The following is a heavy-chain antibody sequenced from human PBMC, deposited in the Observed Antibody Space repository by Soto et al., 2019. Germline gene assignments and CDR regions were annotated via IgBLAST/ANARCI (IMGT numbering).Heavy chain of an antibody. V-gene: IGHV3-23*01. CDR2: ISGSGGST. D-gene: IGHD5-18*01. Sequence: EVQLLESGGGLVQPGGSLRLSCAASGFTFSSYAMSWVRQAPGKGLEWVSAISGSGGSTYYADSVKGRFTISRDNSKNTLYLPMNSLRAEDTAVYYGAKDRHKHVDTAMILDYWGQGTLVTVSS. J-gene: IGHJ4*02. CDR3: AKDRHKHVDTAMILDY. CDR1: GFTFSSYA.